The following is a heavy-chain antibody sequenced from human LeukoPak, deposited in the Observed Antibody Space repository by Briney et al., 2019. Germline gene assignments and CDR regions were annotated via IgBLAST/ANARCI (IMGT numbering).Heavy chain of an antibody. D-gene: IGHD4-11*01. CDR3: AREPSNDYLYTSSFDY. CDR2: ISSSSSYI. V-gene: IGHV3-21*01. CDR1: GFTFSSYS. J-gene: IGHJ4*02. Sequence: GGSLRLSCAASGFTFSSYSMNWVRQAPGKGLEWVSSISSSSSYIYYADSVKGRFTISRDNAKNSLYLQMNSLRAEDTAVYYCAREPSNDYLYTSSFDYWGQGTLVTVSS.